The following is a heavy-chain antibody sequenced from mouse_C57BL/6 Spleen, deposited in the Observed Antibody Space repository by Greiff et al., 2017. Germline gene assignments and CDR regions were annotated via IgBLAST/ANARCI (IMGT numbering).Heavy chain of an antibody. CDR2: INPYNGGT. D-gene: IGHD1-1*01. V-gene: IGHV1-19*01. Sequence: VQLQQSGPVLVKPGASVKMSCKASGYTFTDYYMHWVKQSHGKSLEWIGVINPYNGGTSYNQKFKGKATLTVDKSSSTAYMELNSLTSEDSAVYYCARGYYGSYYFDYWGQGTTLTVSS. CDR3: ARGYYGSYYFDY. CDR1: GYTFTDYY. J-gene: IGHJ2*01.